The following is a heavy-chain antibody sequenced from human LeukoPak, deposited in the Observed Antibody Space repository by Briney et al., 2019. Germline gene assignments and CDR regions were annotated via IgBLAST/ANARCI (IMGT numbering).Heavy chain of an antibody. CDR3: ARDRPEYSSPDY. Sequence: GGSLRLSCAASGFTFSSYAMHWVRQAPGKGLEWVAVISYDGSNKYYADSVKGRFTISRDNSKNTLYLQMNSLTAEDTAVYYCARDRPEYSSPDYWGQGTLVTVSS. V-gene: IGHV3-30*01. CDR1: GFTFSSYA. CDR2: ISYDGSNK. D-gene: IGHD6-6*01. J-gene: IGHJ4*02.